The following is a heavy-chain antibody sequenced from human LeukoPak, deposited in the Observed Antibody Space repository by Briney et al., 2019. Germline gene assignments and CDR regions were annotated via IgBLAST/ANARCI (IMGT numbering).Heavy chain of an antibody. V-gene: IGHV4-30-4*01. J-gene: IGHJ3*02. CDR2: IYYSGST. CDR1: GGSISSGDYY. Sequence: SETLSLTCTVSGGSISSGDYYWSWIRQPPGKGLEWIGYIYYSGSTYYNPSLKSRVTISVDTSKNQFSLKLNSVTAADTAVYYCAKHRGAAGWRSFDIWGQGTMVTVSS. CDR3: AKHRGAAGWRSFDI. D-gene: IGHD6-13*01.